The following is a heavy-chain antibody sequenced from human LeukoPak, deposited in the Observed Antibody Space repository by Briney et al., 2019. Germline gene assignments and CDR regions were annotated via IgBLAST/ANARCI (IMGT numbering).Heavy chain of an antibody. D-gene: IGHD6-19*01. Sequence: SETLSLTCTVSGGSISGYYWSWIRQPPGKGLEWIGYIYYSGSTNYNPSLKSRVTISVDTPKNQSSLKLSSVTAADTAVYYCARRHSSGWYHFDYWGQGTLVTVSS. CDR3: ARRHSSGWYHFDY. V-gene: IGHV4-59*08. CDR1: GGSISGYY. J-gene: IGHJ4*02. CDR2: IYYSGST.